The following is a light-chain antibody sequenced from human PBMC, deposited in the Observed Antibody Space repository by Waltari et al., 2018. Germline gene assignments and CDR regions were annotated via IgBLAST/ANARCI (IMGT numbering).Light chain of an antibody. Sequence: QSVLTQPPPTSGTPGQRVSISCSGSSSNIGSTSVYWYQHLPGAAPKLLIYASDQRPSGVPDRFSGSKSGTSASLAISGLRSEDEADYYCATWDDSLGGSYVFGTGTKVTVL. CDR3: ATWDDSLGGSYV. J-gene: IGLJ1*01. CDR1: SSNIGSTS. V-gene: IGLV1-47*01. CDR2: ASD.